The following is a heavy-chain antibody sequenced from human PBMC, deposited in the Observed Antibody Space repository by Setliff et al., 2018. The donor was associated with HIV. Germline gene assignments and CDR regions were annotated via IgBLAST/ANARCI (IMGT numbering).Heavy chain of an antibody. CDR2: INHSGST. V-gene: IGHV4-34*01. D-gene: IGHD5-18*01. CDR3: SNWNTTIDADS. J-gene: IGHJ4*02. CDR1: GGSFSGYY. Sequence: SETLSLTCAVYGGSFSGYYWSWIRQPPGKGLEWIGEINHSGSTNSLPSLKSRVTMSLDTSKNQFSLKLTSVTAADTALYYCSNWNTTIDADSWGQGTLVTVS.